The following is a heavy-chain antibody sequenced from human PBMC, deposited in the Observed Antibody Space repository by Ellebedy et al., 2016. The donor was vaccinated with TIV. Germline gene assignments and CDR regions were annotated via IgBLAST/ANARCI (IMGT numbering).Heavy chain of an antibody. CDR1: GFIFSTYA. J-gene: IGHJ6*03. CDR3: ARDWGIDYYYMDV. V-gene: IGHV3-23*01. D-gene: IGHD3-16*01. Sequence: GESLKISCAASGFIFSTYAMSWVRQAPGKGLEWVSAISGSGGSTYYADSVKGRFTISRDISKNMLYLQMNGLRAEDTAVYYCARDWGIDYYYMDVWGKGTTVTVSS. CDR2: ISGSGGST.